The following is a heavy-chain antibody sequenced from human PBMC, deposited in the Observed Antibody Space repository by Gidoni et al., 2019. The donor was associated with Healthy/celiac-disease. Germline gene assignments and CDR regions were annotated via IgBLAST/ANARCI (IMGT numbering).Heavy chain of an antibody. CDR3: ARQPRMATMPREYFDY. D-gene: IGHD5-12*01. V-gene: IGHV4-39*01. J-gene: IGHJ4*02. Sequence: QLQLQESGPGLVKPSETLSLTCTVSGGSISRSSYYWGWIRQPPGKGLEWIGSIYYSGSTYYTPSLKSRVTISVDTSKNQFSLKLSSVTAADTAVYYCARQPRMATMPREYFDYWGQGTLVTVSS. CDR1: GGSISRSSYY. CDR2: IYYSGST.